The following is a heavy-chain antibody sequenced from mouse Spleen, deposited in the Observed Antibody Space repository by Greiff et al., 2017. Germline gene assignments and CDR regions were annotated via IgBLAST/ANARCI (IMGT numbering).Heavy chain of an antibody. CDR3: ARAHYYGSSY. V-gene: IGHV5-17*01. CDR2: ISSGSSTI. CDR1: GFTFSDYG. J-gene: IGHJ3*01. Sequence: VQLKESGGGLVKPGGSLKLSCAASGFTFSDYGMHWVRQAPEKGLEWVAYISSGSSTIYYADTVKGRFTISRDNAKNTLFLQMTSLRSEDTAMYYCARAHYYGSSYWGQGTLVTVSA. D-gene: IGHD1-1*01.